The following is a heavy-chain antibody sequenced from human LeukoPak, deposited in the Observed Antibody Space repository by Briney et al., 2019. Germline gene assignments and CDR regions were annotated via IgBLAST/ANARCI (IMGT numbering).Heavy chain of an antibody. CDR2: ISGSGGST. D-gene: IGHD3-3*01. V-gene: IGHV3-23*01. J-gene: IGHJ4*02. CDR1: GFTFSSYA. CDR3: ATLLSYYDFWSGSHVDY. Sequence: PGGSLRLSCAASGFTFSSYAMSWVRQAPGKGLEWVSAISGSGGSTYYADSVEGRFTISRDNSENTLYLQMNSLRAEDTAVYYCATLLSYYDFWSGSHVDYWGQGTLVTVSS.